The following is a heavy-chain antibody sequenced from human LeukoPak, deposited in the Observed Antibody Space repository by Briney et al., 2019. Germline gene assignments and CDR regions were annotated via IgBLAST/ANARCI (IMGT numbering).Heavy chain of an antibody. V-gene: IGHV3-74*01. D-gene: IGHD3-16*01. Sequence: PGGALRLSCAASGFTFSSYWMHWVRQAPGKGLGWVSRINSDGSITNYADSVKGRFTISRDNAKNTMYLQMNSLRAEKTAVYYCARGWVSGYFDLWGRGTLVTVSS. CDR1: GFTFSSYW. J-gene: IGHJ2*01. CDR2: INSDGSIT. CDR3: ARGWVSGYFDL.